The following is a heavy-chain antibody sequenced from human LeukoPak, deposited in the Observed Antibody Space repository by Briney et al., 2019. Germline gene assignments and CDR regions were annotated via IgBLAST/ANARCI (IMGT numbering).Heavy chain of an antibody. CDR1: GYSFVGYG. CDR3: AREHSSSWDQFDY. CDR2: INPENGNT. Sequence: APVKVSCTASGYSFVGYGITWVREAPGQGLEWMGWINPENGNTNYAQKVQGRVTMTADTSTGTSYMELRSLRSDDTAVYYCAREHSSSWDQFDYWGQGTLVTVSS. D-gene: IGHD6-13*01. J-gene: IGHJ4*02. V-gene: IGHV1-18*01.